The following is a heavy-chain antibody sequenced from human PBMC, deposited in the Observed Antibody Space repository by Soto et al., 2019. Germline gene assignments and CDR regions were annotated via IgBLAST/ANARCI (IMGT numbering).Heavy chain of an antibody. CDR3: ARTSVNWGSRGLIDY. J-gene: IGHJ4*02. Sequence: QITLKESGPTLVKPTQTLTLTCTFSGFSLSTSGVGVGWIRQPPGKALEWLAFIYWDEDKRYSPSLKSRLTITKATSKTQVVLTMTSMDPVDTATYYCARTSVNWGSRGLIDYWGQGTLVPVSS. CDR1: GFSLSTSGVG. CDR2: IYWDEDK. V-gene: IGHV2-5*02. D-gene: IGHD7-27*01.